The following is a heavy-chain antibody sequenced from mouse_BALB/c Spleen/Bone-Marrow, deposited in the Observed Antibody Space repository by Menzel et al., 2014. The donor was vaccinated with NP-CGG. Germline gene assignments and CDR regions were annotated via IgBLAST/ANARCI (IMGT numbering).Heavy chain of an antibody. J-gene: IGHJ4*01. CDR2: IWAGGST. Sequence: VKLMESGPGLVAPSQSLSITCTVSGFSLTSYGVHWVRQPPGKGLEWLGVIWAGGSTNYNSALMSRPSISKDNSKSXVFLKMNSLQTDDTAMYYCARGSLLRLRYYAMDNWGQGTSVTVSS. CDR3: ARGSLLRLRYYAMDN. D-gene: IGHD1-2*01. CDR1: GFSLTSYG. V-gene: IGHV2-9*02.